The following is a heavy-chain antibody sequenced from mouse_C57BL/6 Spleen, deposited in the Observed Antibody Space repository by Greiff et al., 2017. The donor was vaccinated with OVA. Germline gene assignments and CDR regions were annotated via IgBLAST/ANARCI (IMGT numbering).Heavy chain of an antibody. CDR3: TGGNHLLWSFYAMDY. CDR1: GFTFSNYW. J-gene: IGHJ4*01. D-gene: IGHD2-1*01. CDR2: IRLKSDNYAT. Sequence: EVQRVESGGGLVQPGGSMKLSCVASGFTFSNYWMNWVRQSPEKGLEWVAQIRLKSDNYATHYAESVKGRFTISSDDSKSSVYLQMNNLRAEDTGIYYCTGGNHLLWSFYAMDYWGQGTSVTVSS. V-gene: IGHV6-3*01.